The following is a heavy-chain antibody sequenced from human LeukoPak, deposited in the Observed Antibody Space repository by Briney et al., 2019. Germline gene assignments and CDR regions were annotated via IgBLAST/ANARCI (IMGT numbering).Heavy chain of an antibody. Sequence: PSETLSLTCAVYGGSFSGYYWSWIRQPPGKGLEWIGEINHSGSTNYNPSLKSRVTISVDTSKNQFSLKLSSVTAADTAVYYCARGRSGLTYYYDSSGYYPPYFDYWGQGTLVTVSS. CDR3: ARGRSGLTYYYDSSGYYPPYFDY. V-gene: IGHV4-34*01. CDR2: INHSGST. J-gene: IGHJ4*02. CDR1: GGSFSGYY. D-gene: IGHD3-22*01.